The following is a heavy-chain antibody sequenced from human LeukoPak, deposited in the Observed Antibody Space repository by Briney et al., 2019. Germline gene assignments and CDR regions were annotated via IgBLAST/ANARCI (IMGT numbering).Heavy chain of an antibody. J-gene: IGHJ3*01. CDR3: ARDSVLGGAVDL. CDR1: GYTFTDYY. CDR2: VDPEDGET. V-gene: IGHV1-69-2*01. Sequence: GATVKISCKASGYTFTDYYMHWVQQAPGKGLEWMGRVDPEDGETIYAEKFQGRVTITADTSTDTAYMELSGLTSDDTAVYYCARDSVLGGAVDLWGQGTMVTVSS. D-gene: IGHD2-8*02.